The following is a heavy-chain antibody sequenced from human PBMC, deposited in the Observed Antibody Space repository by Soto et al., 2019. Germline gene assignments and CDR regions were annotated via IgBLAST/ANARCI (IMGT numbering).Heavy chain of an antibody. Sequence: GGSLRLSCAASGFIFISYAMHWVRQAPGKGLEWVAVISYDGSNKYYADSVKGRFTISRDNSKNTLYLQMNSLRAEDTAVYYCARGEYMPYYYGSGSYLIWGQGTLVTVSS. CDR1: GFIFISYA. J-gene: IGHJ4*02. V-gene: IGHV3-30-3*01. D-gene: IGHD3-10*01. CDR3: ARGEYMPYYYGSGSYLI. CDR2: ISYDGSNK.